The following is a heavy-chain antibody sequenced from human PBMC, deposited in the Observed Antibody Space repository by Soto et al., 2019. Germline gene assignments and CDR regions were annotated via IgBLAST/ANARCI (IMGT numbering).Heavy chain of an antibody. CDR1: GDSVSAISAA. Sequence: QLQQSGPGLVKPSQTLSLTCAISGDSVSAISAAWNWIRQSPSRGLEWLGKTYYRSKWYNDYALSVKSRIIISPDTSKNQSSLQLHSVTPEDTVIYYCAREYEDALSRPNWFDPWGQGPLVTVSS. D-gene: IGHD3-16*01. J-gene: IGHJ5*02. V-gene: IGHV6-1*01. CDR2: TYYRSKWYN. CDR3: AREYEDALSRPNWFDP.